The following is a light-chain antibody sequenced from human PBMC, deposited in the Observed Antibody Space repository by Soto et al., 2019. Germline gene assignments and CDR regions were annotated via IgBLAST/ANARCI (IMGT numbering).Light chain of an antibody. CDR3: SSFAPSYRVI. CDR2: DVF. V-gene: IGLV2-11*01. J-gene: IGLJ2*01. Sequence: QSALTRPRSVSGSPGHSVTISCFGTSSDIGSYNAVSWYQQHPGKAPKLIIFDVFERPSGVPDRFSGSKSGNSASLTISGLQAEDESDYYCSSFAPSYRVIFGGGTKLTVL. CDR1: SSDIGSYNA.